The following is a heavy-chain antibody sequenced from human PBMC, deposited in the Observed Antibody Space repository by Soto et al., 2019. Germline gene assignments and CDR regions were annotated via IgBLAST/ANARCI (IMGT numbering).Heavy chain of an antibody. Sequence: QMQRVQSGPEVKKPGTSVKVSCKASGLTFIDSAVQWVRQTRGHRLEWIGWIVIGTGNTNYAQEFQGRVTITRDMSTNTVYMELSSLRSDDSAVFYCAADVLTYSCDSSGYYIDGFDTWGQGTMVTVSS. J-gene: IGHJ3*02. V-gene: IGHV1-58*01. CDR1: GLTFIDSA. D-gene: IGHD3-22*01. CDR2: IVIGTGNT. CDR3: AADVLTYSCDSSGYYIDGFDT.